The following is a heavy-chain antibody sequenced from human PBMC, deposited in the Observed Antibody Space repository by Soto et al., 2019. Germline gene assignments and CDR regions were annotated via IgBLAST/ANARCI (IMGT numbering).Heavy chain of an antibody. D-gene: IGHD3-10*01. CDR3: ASQRRAMVRGVLGWFDP. CDR1: GGSFSGYY. J-gene: IGHJ5*02. V-gene: IGHV4-34*02. CDR2: INHSGST. Sequence: QVQLQQWGAGLLKPSETLSLTCAVYGGSFSGYYWSWIRQPPGKGLEWIGEINHSGSTNYNPSLKSRGTISVDTSKNQFSLKLSSVTAADTAVYYCASQRRAMVRGVLGWFDPWGQGTLVTVSS.